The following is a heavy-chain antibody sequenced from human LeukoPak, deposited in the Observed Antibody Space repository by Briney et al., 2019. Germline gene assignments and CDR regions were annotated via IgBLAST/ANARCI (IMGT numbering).Heavy chain of an antibody. CDR3: ARGIVGATTTYYYYYMDV. CDR2: IYYSGST. CDR1: GGSISSYY. J-gene: IGHJ6*03. Sequence: SETLSLTCTVSGGSISSYYWSWIRQPPGKGLEWIGYIYYSGSTNYNPSLKSRVTISVDTSKNQFSLKLSSVTAADTAVYYCARGIVGATTTYYYYYMDVWGKGTTVTVSS. V-gene: IGHV4-59*01. D-gene: IGHD1-26*01.